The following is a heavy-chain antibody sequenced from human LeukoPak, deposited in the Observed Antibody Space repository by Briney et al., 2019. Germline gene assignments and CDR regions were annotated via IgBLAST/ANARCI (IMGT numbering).Heavy chain of an antibody. J-gene: IGHJ5*02. CDR3: ARDACSSTSCFNWFDP. CDR2: INHSGST. CDR1: GGSFSGYY. D-gene: IGHD2-2*01. Sequence: SETLSLTCAVYGGSFSGYYWSWIRQPPGTGLEWIGEINHSGSTNYNPSLKSRVTISVDTSKNQFSLKLSSVTAADTAVYYCARDACSSTSCFNWFDPWGQGTLVTVSS. V-gene: IGHV4-34*01.